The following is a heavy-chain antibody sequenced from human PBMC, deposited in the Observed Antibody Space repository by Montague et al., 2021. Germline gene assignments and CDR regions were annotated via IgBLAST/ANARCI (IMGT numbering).Heavy chain of an antibody. D-gene: IGHD1-14*01. CDR1: GFTFSNYA. CDR3: ARYRFFPSFTGIDY. CDR2: ISYDGGDT. V-gene: IGHV3-23*01. Sequence: SLRLSCAASGFTFSNYAMKWVRQAPGKGLEWVSAISYDGGDTYYADSVKGRFTISRDNSQNTMHLQMNSLSAEDTATYYCARYRFFPSFTGIDYWGQGTRVTVSS. J-gene: IGHJ4*02.